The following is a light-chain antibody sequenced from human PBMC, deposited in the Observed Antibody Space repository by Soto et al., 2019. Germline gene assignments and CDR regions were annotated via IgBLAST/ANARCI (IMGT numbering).Light chain of an antibody. CDR2: EVS. V-gene: IGLV2-23*02. CDR1: SSDVGSYNL. CDR3: SSYSGSSTFVI. J-gene: IGLJ2*01. Sequence: QSALTQPASVSGSPGQSTTISCTGTSSDVGSYNLVSWFRQYPGKAPKLMIYEVSKWPSGVSNRFSGSKSGNTASLTISGLQAEDEADYYCSSYSGSSTFVIFGGGTKVTVL.